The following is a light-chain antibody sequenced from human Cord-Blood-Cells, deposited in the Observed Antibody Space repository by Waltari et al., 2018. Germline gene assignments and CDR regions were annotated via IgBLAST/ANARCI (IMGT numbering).Light chain of an antibody. Sequence: NCKSSQSVLYSSNNKNYLAWYQQKPGQPPKLLIYWASTRESGVPDRFSGSGSGTDFTLTISSLQAEDVAVYYCQQYYSTPYTFGQGTKLEIK. CDR2: WAS. V-gene: IGKV4-1*01. CDR1: QSVLYSSNNKNY. CDR3: QQYYSTPYT. J-gene: IGKJ2*01.